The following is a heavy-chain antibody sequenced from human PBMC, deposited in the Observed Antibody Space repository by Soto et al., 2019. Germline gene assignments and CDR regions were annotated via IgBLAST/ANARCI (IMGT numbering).Heavy chain of an antibody. CDR3: ARETYGDYLNWFDP. Sequence: ISCILKAKRKGLEWVSYISSSSSTIYYSDSVKGRFTISRDNAKNSLYLQMNSLRDEDTAVYYCARETYGDYLNWFDPWGQGTLVTVS. J-gene: IGHJ5*02. CDR2: ISSSSSTI. V-gene: IGHV3-48*02. D-gene: IGHD4-17*01.